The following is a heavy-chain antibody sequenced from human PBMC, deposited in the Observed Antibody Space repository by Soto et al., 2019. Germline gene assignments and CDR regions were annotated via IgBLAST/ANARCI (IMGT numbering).Heavy chain of an antibody. CDR3: ARDEALRKEIAVAGTGYYGMDV. V-gene: IGHV4-39*07. J-gene: IGHJ6*02. CDR1: GGSISSSSYY. CDR2: ISYSGST. Sequence: SETLSLTCTVSGGSISSSSYYWGWIRQPPGKGREWIGSISYSGSTNYNPSLKSRVTISVDTSKNQFSLKLSSVTAADTAVYYCARDEALRKEIAVAGTGYYGMDVWGQGTTVTVSS. D-gene: IGHD6-19*01.